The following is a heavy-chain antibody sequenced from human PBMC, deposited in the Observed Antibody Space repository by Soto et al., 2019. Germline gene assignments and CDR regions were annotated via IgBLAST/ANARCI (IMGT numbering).Heavy chain of an antibody. CDR2: IRSKANNYAT. V-gene: IGHV3-73*01. CDR1: GFNFSGSV. D-gene: IGHD2-15*01. J-gene: IGHJ4*02. Sequence: GGSLRLSCAASGFNFSGSVIHWVRQSSGKGLEWVGRIRSKANNYATGYAASVKGRFTISRDDSKNTAYLQMNSLKSEDTAVYYCSRLVVWGQGSLVTVSS. CDR3: SRLVV.